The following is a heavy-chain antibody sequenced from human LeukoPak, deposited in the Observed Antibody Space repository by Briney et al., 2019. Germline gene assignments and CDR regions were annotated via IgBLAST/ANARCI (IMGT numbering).Heavy chain of an antibody. J-gene: IGHJ4*02. V-gene: IGHV1-69*13. CDR1: GGTFSSYA. CDR2: IIPIFGTA. D-gene: IGHD5-18*01. CDR3: ATTLRTPRTQLWGMYDY. Sequence: ASVKVSCKASGGTFSSYAISWVRQAPGQGLEWMGGIIPIFGTANYAQKFQGRVTITADESTSTAYMELSSLRSEDTAVYYCATTLRTPRTQLWGMYDYWGQGTLVTVSS.